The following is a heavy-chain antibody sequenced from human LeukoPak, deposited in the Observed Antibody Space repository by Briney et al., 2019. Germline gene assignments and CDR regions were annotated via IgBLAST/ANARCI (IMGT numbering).Heavy chain of an antibody. J-gene: IGHJ6*02. CDR1: GFTFSIYG. V-gene: IGHV3-30*18. D-gene: IGHD6-19*01. CDR3: AKEYSSGWVPYYYYGMDV. CDR2: ISYEGSNK. Sequence: AGRSLRLSCAASGFTFSIYGMHWVRQAPGKGLEWVAVISYEGSNKYYADSVKGRFTISRDNSKNTLYLQMNSLKAEDTAVYYCAKEYSSGWVPYYYYGMDVWGQGTTVTVSS.